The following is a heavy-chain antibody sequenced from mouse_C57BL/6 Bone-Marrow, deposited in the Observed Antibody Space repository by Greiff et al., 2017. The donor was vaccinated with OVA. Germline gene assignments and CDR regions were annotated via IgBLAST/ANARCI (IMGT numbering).Heavy chain of an antibody. V-gene: IGHV1-55*01. D-gene: IGHD1-1*01. CDR1: GYTFTSYW. CDR3: ARYYYGSLYAMDY. Sequence: QVQLQQSGAELVKPGASVKMSCKASGYTFTSYWITWVKQRPGQGLEWIGDIYPGSGSTNYNEKFKSKATLTVDTSSSTAYMQLSSLTSEDSAVYYCARYYYGSLYAMDYGGQGTSVTVSS. J-gene: IGHJ4*01. CDR2: IYPGSGST.